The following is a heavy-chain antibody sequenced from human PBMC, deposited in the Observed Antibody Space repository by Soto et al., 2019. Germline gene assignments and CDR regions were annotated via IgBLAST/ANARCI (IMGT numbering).Heavy chain of an antibody. J-gene: IGHJ4*02. CDR3: ASQGSGSFSFDY. CDR1: GGSISSSNW. Sequence: QVQLQESGPGLVTPSGTLSLTCAVSGGSISSSNWWSWVRQPPGKGLEWIGEIYHSGITNYNPSLKSRVTIPVDKSKNQFALKLSSVTAADTAVYYCASQGSGSFSFDYWGQGTLVTVSS. CDR2: IYHSGIT. D-gene: IGHD3-10*01. V-gene: IGHV4-4*02.